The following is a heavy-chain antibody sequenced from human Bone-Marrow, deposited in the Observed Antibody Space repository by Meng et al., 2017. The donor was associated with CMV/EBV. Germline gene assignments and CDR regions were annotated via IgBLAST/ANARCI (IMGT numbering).Heavy chain of an antibody. D-gene: IGHD6-13*01. CDR1: GYTFTSYY. J-gene: IGHJ5*02. Sequence: ASVKVSCKASGYTFTSYYMHWVRQAPGQGLEWMGIINPSGGSTSYAQKFQGRVTMTRDTSTSTVYMELSSVTAADTAVYYCARDASAAGTDWFDPWGQGTLVTVSS. CDR3: ARDASAAGTDWFDP. V-gene: IGHV1-46*01. CDR2: INPSGGST.